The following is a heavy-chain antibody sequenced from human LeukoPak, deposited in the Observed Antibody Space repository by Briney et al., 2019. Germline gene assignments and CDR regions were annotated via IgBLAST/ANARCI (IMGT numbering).Heavy chain of an antibody. CDR3: ARASVKSLDYYDSSGDPPSDSYNDY. V-gene: IGHV3-64*01. D-gene: IGHD3-22*01. CDR2: ISSNGGST. J-gene: IGHJ4*02. CDR1: GFTFSSYA. Sequence: GGSLRLSCAASGFTFSSYAMHWVRQAPGKGLEYVSAISSNGGSTYYANSVRGRFTISRDNSKNTLYLQMGSLRAEDMAVYYCARASVKSLDYYDSSGDPPSDSYNDYWGQGTLVTVSS.